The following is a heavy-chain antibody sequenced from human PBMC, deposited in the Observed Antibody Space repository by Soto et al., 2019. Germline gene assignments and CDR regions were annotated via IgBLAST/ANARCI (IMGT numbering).Heavy chain of an antibody. V-gene: IGHV1-69*01. CDR3: ARGKILGFWSAYCDY. J-gene: IGHJ4*02. Sequence: QVQLVQSGAEVKKPGSSVKVSCKTSGGTFSRYAISWVRQAPGQGLEWMGGIIPIFGTANYAQKFQGRVTITADESTSTAYMELSSLRSEDTAVYYCARGKILGFWSAYCDYWGQGTLVPVSS. D-gene: IGHD3-3*01. CDR1: GGTFSRYA. CDR2: IIPIFGTA.